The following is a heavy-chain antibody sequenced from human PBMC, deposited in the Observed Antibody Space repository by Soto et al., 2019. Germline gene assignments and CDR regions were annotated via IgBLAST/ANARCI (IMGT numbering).Heavy chain of an antibody. V-gene: IGHV4-38-2*01. CDR2: IHQGGAT. Sequence: GPGSGASSETLSLTCAVSGYSIFNGYYWGWIRQPPGKGLEWIASIHQGGATYYNPSLKSRVTISEDTSKSQFSLKVNSMTAADTAVYYCARYRREAVAGYTPDNWGQGILVTVSS. CDR3: ARYRREAVAGYTPDN. J-gene: IGHJ4*02. D-gene: IGHD6-13*01. CDR1: GYSIFNGYY.